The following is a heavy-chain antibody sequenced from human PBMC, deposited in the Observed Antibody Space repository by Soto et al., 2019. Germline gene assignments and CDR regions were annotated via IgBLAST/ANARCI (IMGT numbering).Heavy chain of an antibody. J-gene: IGHJ5*02. CDR2: IYYSGST. Sequence: SETLSLTCTVSGGSISSGGYYWSWIRQHPGKGLEWIGYIYYSGSTYYNPSLKSRVTISVDTSKNQFSLKLSSVTAADTAVYYCARGLALWRAGACQFDPWGQGTLVTVSS. V-gene: IGHV4-31*03. D-gene: IGHD2-21*01. CDR3: ARGLALWRAGACQFDP. CDR1: GGSISSGGYY.